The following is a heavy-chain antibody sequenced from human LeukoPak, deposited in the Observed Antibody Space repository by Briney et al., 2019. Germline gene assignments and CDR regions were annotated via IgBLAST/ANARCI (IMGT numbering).Heavy chain of an antibody. CDR2: IRSTANGYAT. Sequence: GGSLRLSCAASGFTFSGSALHWVRQASGKGLEWVGRIRSTANGYATAYAASVKGRFTISRDDSKNTAYLQMNSLKTEDTAVYYCTRHGGSHDYWGQGTLVTVSS. J-gene: IGHJ4*02. CDR1: GFTFSGSA. V-gene: IGHV3-73*01. CDR3: TRHGGSHDY. D-gene: IGHD1-26*01.